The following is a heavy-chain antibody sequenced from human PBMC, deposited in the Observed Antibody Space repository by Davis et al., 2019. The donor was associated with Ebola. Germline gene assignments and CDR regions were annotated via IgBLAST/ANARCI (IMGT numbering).Heavy chain of an antibody. D-gene: IGHD3-22*01. CDR3: ARDLYDSSGFAPVVYFDY. CDR2: MNPNSGNT. J-gene: IGHJ4*02. Sequence: ASVKVSCKASGYTFTSYDINWVRQATGQGLEWMGWMNPNSGNTGYAQKFQGRVTMTRDTSTSTVYMELSSLRSEDTAVYYCARDLYDSSGFAPVVYFDYWGQGTLVTVSS. V-gene: IGHV1-8*01. CDR1: GYTFTSYD.